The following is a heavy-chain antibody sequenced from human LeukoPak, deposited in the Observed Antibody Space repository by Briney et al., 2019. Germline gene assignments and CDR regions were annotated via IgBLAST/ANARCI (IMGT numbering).Heavy chain of an antibody. V-gene: IGHV1-2*02. CDR3: ARDRYSSSGGSVGDY. J-gene: IGHJ4*02. CDR2: INPNSGGT. CDR1: GYTFTGYC. Sequence: ASVKVSCKASGYTFTGYCMHWVRQAPGQGLEWMGWINPNSGGTNYAQKFRGRVTMTRDTSISTAYMELRRLRSDDTAVYYCARDRYSSSGGSVGDYWGQGTLVTVSS. D-gene: IGHD6-6*01.